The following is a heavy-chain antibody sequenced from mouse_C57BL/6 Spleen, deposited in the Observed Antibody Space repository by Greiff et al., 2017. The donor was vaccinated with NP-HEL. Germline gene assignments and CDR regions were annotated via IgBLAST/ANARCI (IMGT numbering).Heavy chain of an antibody. CDR1: GYTFTSYW. D-gene: IGHD2-12*01. V-gene: IGHV1-64*01. J-gene: IGHJ4*01. CDR3: ARRGAYDGGYAMDY. CDR2: IHPNSGST. Sequence: QVQLQQPGAELVKPGASVKLSCKASGYTFTSYWMHWVKQRPGQGLEWIGMIHPNSGSTNSNEKFKSKATLTVDKSSSTAYMQLSSLTSEDSAVYYCARRGAYDGGYAMDYWGQGTSVTVSS.